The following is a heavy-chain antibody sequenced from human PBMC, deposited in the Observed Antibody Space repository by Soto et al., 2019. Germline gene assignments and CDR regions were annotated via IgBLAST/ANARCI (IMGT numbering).Heavy chain of an antibody. Sequence: QVQLEQSGAEVKKPGSSVKVSCKASGGTLSDHCVAWLPQAPGQGLEWMGGTIPVFNAPKYAPKFQGRLTIAADKSTNIAYLELSSLRSEDTALYFCARGVFDSGNHYPGPSAFDIWGQGTMVIVSS. CDR3: ARGVFDSGNHYPGPSAFDI. CDR2: TIPVFNAP. J-gene: IGHJ3*02. V-gene: IGHV1-69*06. D-gene: IGHD3-10*01. CDR1: GGTLSDHC.